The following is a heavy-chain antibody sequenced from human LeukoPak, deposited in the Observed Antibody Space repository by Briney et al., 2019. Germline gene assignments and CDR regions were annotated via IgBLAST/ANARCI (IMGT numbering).Heavy chain of an antibody. CDR3: ARFGAYSSDWYGDC. CDR2: VYHSGRI. V-gene: IGHV4-59*01. J-gene: IGHJ4*02. Sequence: SETLSLTCTVSGGSLSSYYWSWIRQLPGKGLEWIGYVYHSGRINYNPSLKSRVTISVDTSKNQFSLKLSSVTAADTAVYYCARFGAYSSDWYGDCWGQGALVTVSS. CDR1: GGSLSSYY. D-gene: IGHD6-19*01.